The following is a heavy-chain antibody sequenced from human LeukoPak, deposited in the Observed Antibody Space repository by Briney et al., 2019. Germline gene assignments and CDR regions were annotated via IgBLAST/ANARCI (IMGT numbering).Heavy chain of an antibody. Sequence: GRSLRLSCAASGFTFSSYAMHWVRQAPGQGLEWMGGFDPENGETIYAQKFQGRVTMTEDTSTDTAYMELSSLRSEDTAVYYCATQYCSSTSCYMSRGLRSWFDPWGQGTLVTVSS. CDR2: FDPENGET. D-gene: IGHD2-2*02. CDR1: GFTFSSYA. V-gene: IGHV1-24*01. J-gene: IGHJ5*02. CDR3: ATQYCSSTSCYMSRGLRSWFDP.